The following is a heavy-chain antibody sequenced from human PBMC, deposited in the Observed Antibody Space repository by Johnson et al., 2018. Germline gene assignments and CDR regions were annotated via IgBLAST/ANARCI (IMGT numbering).Heavy chain of an antibody. CDR1: GFSVSSNY. D-gene: IGHD5-24*01. CDR2: IYSSGSI. J-gene: IGHJ1*01. Sequence: QLLESGGGLIQPGGSLRLSCSASGFSVSSNYMSWVRQAPGKGLEWVSVIYSSGSIYYADSVKGRFTISSDNSKNTLYLQMKSLRAEDTAVYYCARDSWGFNYAEYFQLWGQGTLVTVSS. V-gene: IGHV3-53*01. CDR3: ARDSWGFNYAEYFQL.